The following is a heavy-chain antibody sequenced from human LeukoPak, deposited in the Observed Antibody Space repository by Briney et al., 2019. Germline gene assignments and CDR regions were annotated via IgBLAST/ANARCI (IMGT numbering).Heavy chain of an antibody. CDR1: GFTFSSYS. Sequence: PGGSLRLSCAASGFTFSSYSMNWVRQAPGKGLEWVSSISSSSSYIYYADSVEGRFTISRDNAKNSLYLQMNSLRAEDTAVYYCARLMLWFGELQPADYWGQGTLVTVSS. J-gene: IGHJ4*02. CDR3: ARLMLWFGELQPADY. D-gene: IGHD3-10*01. V-gene: IGHV3-21*01. CDR2: ISSSSSYI.